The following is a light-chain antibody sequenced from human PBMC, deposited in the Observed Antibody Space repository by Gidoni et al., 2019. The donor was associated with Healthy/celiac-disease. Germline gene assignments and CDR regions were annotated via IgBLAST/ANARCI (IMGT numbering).Light chain of an antibody. CDR2: QDS. Sequence: SYELTQPPSVSVSPGQTASITCSGDKLGDKYACWYQQKPGQSPVLVIYQDSKRPSGIPERFSGSNSGNTATLTISGTQAMDESDYHSQAWDSSTSVFGTGTKVTVL. CDR3: QAWDSSTSV. J-gene: IGLJ1*01. CDR1: KLGDKY. V-gene: IGLV3-1*01.